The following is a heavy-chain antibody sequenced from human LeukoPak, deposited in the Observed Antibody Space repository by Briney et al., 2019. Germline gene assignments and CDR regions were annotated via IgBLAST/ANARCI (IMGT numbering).Heavy chain of an antibody. Sequence: TGGSLRLSCAASGFTFDDYAMHWVRQAPGKGLEWVSGISWNSGSIGYADSVKGRFTISRDNAKYSLYLQMNSLRAGDTAIYYCARRWEEYFFDYWGQGTLVIVSS. J-gene: IGHJ4*02. V-gene: IGHV3-9*01. D-gene: IGHD1-26*01. CDR3: ARRWEEYFFDY. CDR2: ISWNSGSI. CDR1: GFTFDDYA.